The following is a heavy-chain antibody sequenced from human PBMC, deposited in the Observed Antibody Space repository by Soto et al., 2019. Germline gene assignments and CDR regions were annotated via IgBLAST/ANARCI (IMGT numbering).Heavy chain of an antibody. Sequence: QVQLQQWGAGLVKPSETLSLSCAVYGQSFSGHSWAWIRQPPGKGLEWIGEINESGSTYYNPSLKSRVTISTDTSKNQFYLKLSSVSAADTASYFCARGSGIVALPGELEDFKYDYWGQGTLVNVSS. CDR1: GQSFSGHS. V-gene: IGHV4-34*01. J-gene: IGHJ4*02. D-gene: IGHD1-1*01. CDR2: INESGST. CDR3: ARGSGIVALPGELEDFKYDY.